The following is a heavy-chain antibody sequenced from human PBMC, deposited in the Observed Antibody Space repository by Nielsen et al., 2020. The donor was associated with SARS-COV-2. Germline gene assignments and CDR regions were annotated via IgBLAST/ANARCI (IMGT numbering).Heavy chain of an antibody. J-gene: IGHJ6*02. CDR3: ARGDIVVVPAYYYYGMDV. CDR2: INAGNGNT. V-gene: IGHV1-3*01. Sequence: WVRQAPGQRLEWMGWINAGNGNTKYSQKFQGRVTITRDTSASTAYMELSSLRSEDTAVYYCARGDIVVVPAYYYYGMDVWGQGTTVTVSS. D-gene: IGHD2-2*01.